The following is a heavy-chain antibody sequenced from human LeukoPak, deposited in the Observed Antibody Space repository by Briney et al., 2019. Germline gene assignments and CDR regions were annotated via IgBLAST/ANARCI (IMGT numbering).Heavy chain of an antibody. Sequence: GGSLRLSCAASGFTFSSYWMSWVRQAPGKGLEWVANIKQDGSEKYYVDSVKGRFTISRDNAKNSLYLQMNSLRAEDTAVYYCARDLFSSGWYPMGDYYYGMDVWGQGTTVTVSS. J-gene: IGHJ6*02. CDR1: GFTFSSYW. CDR2: IKQDGSEK. CDR3: ARDLFSSGWYPMGDYYYGMDV. D-gene: IGHD6-19*01. V-gene: IGHV3-7*01.